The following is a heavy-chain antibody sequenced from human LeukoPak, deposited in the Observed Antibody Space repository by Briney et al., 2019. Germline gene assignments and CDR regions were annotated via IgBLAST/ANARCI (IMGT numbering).Heavy chain of an antibody. CDR2: INHSGST. J-gene: IGHJ5*02. CDR1: GGSVSGDNNY. Sequence: PSETLSLTCTVSGGSVSGDNNYWAWIRQPPGKGLEWIGEINHSGSTNYNPSLKSRVTISVDTSKNQFSLKLSSVTAADTAVYYCARVAYYDSSASGAWGQGTLVTVSS. D-gene: IGHD3-22*01. V-gene: IGHV4-39*07. CDR3: ARVAYYDSSASGA.